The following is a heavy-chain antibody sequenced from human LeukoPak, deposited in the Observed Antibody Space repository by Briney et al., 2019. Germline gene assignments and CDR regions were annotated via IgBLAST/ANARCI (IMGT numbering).Heavy chain of an antibody. CDR2: IYYSGST. D-gene: IGHD4-17*01. CDR1: GGSISVGGYS. Sequence: PSETLSLTCAVSGGSISVGGYSWSWIRQPPGKGLEWTGYIYYSGSTYYNPSLKSRVTMSLDRSKNQFSLKLNSVTAADTAVCYCALMTTMTTRAFDIWGQGTMVTVSS. J-gene: IGHJ3*02. CDR3: ALMTTMTTRAFDI. V-gene: IGHV4-30-2*01.